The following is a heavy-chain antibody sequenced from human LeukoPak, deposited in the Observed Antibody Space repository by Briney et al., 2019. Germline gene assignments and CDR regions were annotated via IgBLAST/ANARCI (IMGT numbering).Heavy chain of an antibody. Sequence: GASVKVSCKASGYTFTSDGISWVRQAPGQGLEWMGWISAYNGNTNYAQKLQGRVTMTTDTSTSTAYMELRSLRSDDTAVYYCARDLGIAVAGTVVDYWGQGTLVTVSS. V-gene: IGHV1-18*01. D-gene: IGHD6-19*01. CDR1: GYTFTSDG. CDR2: ISAYNGNT. J-gene: IGHJ4*02. CDR3: ARDLGIAVAGTVVDY.